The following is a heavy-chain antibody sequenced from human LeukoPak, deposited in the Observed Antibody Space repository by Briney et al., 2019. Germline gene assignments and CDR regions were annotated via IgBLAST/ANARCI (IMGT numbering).Heavy chain of an antibody. CDR1: GGFISSYY. Sequence: SETLSLTCTVSGGFISSYYWSWIRQPAGKGLEWIGRIYTSGNTKYNPSLKSRVTMSVDTSKNQFSLKLSAVTAADTALYYCVRDRVVTDSDAFDIWGQGTMVTVSS. V-gene: IGHV4-4*07. CDR3: VRDRVVTDSDAFDI. J-gene: IGHJ3*02. CDR2: IYTSGNT. D-gene: IGHD3-22*01.